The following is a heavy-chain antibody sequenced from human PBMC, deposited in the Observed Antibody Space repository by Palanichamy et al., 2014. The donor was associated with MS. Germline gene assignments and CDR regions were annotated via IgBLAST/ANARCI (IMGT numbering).Heavy chain of an antibody. CDR3: ARGYGGKGFDY. Sequence: YADSVKGRFTISRDNSKNTLYLQMNRMTAEDTAVYFCARGYGGKGFDYWGQGALVTVSS. V-gene: IGHV3-53*01. D-gene: IGHD4-23*01. J-gene: IGHJ4*02.